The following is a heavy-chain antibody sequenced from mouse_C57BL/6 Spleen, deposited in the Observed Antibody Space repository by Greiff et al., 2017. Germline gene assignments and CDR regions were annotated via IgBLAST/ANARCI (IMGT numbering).Heavy chain of an antibody. D-gene: IGHD1-1*01. J-gene: IGHJ2*01. Sequence: EVKLMESEGGLVQPGSSMKLSCTASGFTFSDYYMAWVRQVPEKGLEWVANINYDGSSTYYLDSLKSRFIISRDNAKNILYLQMSSLKSEDTATYYCARHHYGSSYYFDYWGQGTTLTVSS. CDR1: GFTFSDYY. CDR3: ARHHYGSSYYFDY. V-gene: IGHV5-16*01. CDR2: INYDGSST.